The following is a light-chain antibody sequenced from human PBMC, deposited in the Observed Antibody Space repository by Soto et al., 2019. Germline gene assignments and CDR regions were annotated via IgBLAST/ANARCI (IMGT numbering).Light chain of an antibody. J-gene: IGKJ1*01. CDR3: QQYDDWPS. V-gene: IGKV2-30*02. Sequence: DVVMTQSPLSLPVTLGQPASISCRSSESLVHDDGNTYLNWFQQRPGQSPRRLIYKVSNRASGIPGRFSGSGSGTEFTLTISSLQSEDFAVYYCQQYDDWPSFGQGTKVDIK. CDR1: ESLVHDDGNTY. CDR2: KVS.